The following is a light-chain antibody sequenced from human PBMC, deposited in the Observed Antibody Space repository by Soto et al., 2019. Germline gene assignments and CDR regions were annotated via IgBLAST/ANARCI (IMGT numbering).Light chain of an antibody. J-gene: IGKJ1*01. Sequence: EIVMTQSPATLSVSPGESTTLSCRASQGVRSNLAWYQQKFGQAPRLLIYVASTRATGVPARFSGSGSGTEFTLTISSLQSEDFAVYYCQQYGSSPWTFGQGTKVDIK. CDR3: QQYGSSPWT. V-gene: IGKV3-15*01. CDR2: VAS. CDR1: QGVRSN.